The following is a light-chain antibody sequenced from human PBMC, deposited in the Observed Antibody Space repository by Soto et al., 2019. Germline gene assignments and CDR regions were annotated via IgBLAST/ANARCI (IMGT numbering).Light chain of an antibody. CDR1: QTVGSDY. V-gene: IGKV3-20*01. Sequence: EIVLSQSPGTLSLSPGERATLSCGASQTVGSDYLAWYQQKPGQPPRLLVYGASIRNIGVPDRFSGSGSGTYFTLSISRLEPDDFAMYYCHYCGYGRDTFGQGTRLETK. CDR2: GAS. CDR3: HYCGYGRDT. J-gene: IGKJ5*01.